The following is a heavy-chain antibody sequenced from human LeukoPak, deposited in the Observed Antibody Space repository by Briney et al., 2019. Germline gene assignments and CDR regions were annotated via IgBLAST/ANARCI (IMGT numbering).Heavy chain of an antibody. CDR2: IYTSGST. D-gene: IGHD3-9*01. V-gene: IGHV4-4*07. Sequence: SETLSLTCTVSGGSISSYYWSWIRQPAGKGLEWIGRIYTSGSTNYNPSLKSRVTMSVDASKNQFSLKLSSVTAADTAVYYCARIGRYFDWLLGDYWGQGTLVTVSS. J-gene: IGHJ4*02. CDR1: GGSISSYY. CDR3: ARIGRYFDWLLGDY.